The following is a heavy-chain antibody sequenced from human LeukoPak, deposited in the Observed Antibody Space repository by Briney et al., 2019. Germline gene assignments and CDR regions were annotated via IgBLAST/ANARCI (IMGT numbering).Heavy chain of an antibody. V-gene: IGHV3-21*01. CDR3: ARISVVSTFRSPKYYFDY. CDR1: GFSFSNYS. J-gene: IGHJ4*02. CDR2: ISGSRTYI. D-gene: IGHD2/OR15-2a*01. Sequence: PGGSLRLSCAASGFSFSNYSMSWVRQAPGKGLEWVSSISGSRTYIHYTASVQGRFTISRDNAKNSLYLQLNSLRAEDTAVYYCARISVVSTFRSPKYYFDYWGQGTLVTVSS.